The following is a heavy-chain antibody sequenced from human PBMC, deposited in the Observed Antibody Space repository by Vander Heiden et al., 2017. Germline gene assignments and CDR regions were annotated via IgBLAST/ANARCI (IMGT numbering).Heavy chain of an antibody. CDR3: AIAFGYSSGWYTFDY. D-gene: IGHD6-19*01. Sequence: EVQLVESGGGLVQPGGSLRLSCSASGFTFSTYSMNWVRQAPGKGLEWVSYISGTSRSIFYADSVKGRFTISRDNAKNSLYMQMNRLRDEDTAVYYCAIAFGYSSGWYTFDYWGQGTLVTVSS. V-gene: IGHV3-48*02. J-gene: IGHJ4*02. CDR2: ISGTSRSI. CDR1: GFTFSTYS.